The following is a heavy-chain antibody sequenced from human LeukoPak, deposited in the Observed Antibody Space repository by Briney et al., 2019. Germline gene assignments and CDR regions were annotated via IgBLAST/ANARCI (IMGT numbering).Heavy chain of an antibody. Sequence: PGGSVRLSCAASGFIFSDHFMDWVRQAPGKGLEWVGRTINNANSYTTEYAASVKGRFTISRDDSKNSLYLQMNSLKTEDTAVYYCVRASSVYYPDYWGQGILVTVSS. J-gene: IGHJ4*02. CDR3: VRASSVYYPDY. V-gene: IGHV3-72*01. CDR1: GFIFSDHF. D-gene: IGHD3-22*01. CDR2: TINNANSYTT.